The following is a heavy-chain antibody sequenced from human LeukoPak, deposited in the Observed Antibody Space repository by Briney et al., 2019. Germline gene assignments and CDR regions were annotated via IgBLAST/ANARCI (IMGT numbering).Heavy chain of an antibody. CDR3: AKPKLELSYSYGHGLYFDY. D-gene: IGHD5-18*01. V-gene: IGHV3-23*01. CDR2: ISGSGGST. J-gene: IGHJ4*02. Sequence: PGGSLRLSCAASGFTFSSYAMSWVRQAPGKGLEWVSAISGSGGSTYYADSVKGRFTISRDNSKNTLYLQMNSLRAEDTAVYYCAKPKLELSYSYGHGLYFDYWGQGTLVTVSS. CDR1: GFTFSSYA.